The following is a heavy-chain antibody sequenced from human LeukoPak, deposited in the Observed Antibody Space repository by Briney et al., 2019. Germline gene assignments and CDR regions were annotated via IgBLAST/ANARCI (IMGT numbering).Heavy chain of an antibody. CDR2: INHSGST. J-gene: IGHJ4*02. CDR1: GGSFIGYY. V-gene: IGHV4-34*01. Sequence: PSETLSLTCAVYGGSFIGYYWSWIRQPPGKGLEWIGEINHSGSTNYNPSLKSRVTISVDTSKNQFSLKLSSVTAADTAVYYCARDGEFRYYYDSSGYYFDYWGQGTLVTVSS. D-gene: IGHD3-22*01. CDR3: ARDGEFRYYYDSSGYYFDY.